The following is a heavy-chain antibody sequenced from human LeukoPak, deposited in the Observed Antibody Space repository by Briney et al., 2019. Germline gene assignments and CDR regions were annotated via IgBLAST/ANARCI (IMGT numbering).Heavy chain of an antibody. J-gene: IGHJ4*02. CDR2: IKSKTDGGTT. CDR3: ITDRNYYDSSGYYYVDY. Sequence: GGSLRLSCAASGFTFSKAWMTWVRQAPGKGLEWVGLIKSKTDGGTTDYAAPVKGRFTISRDDSKNTVYLQMSSLKTEDTATYYCITDRNYYDSSGYYYVDYWGQGTLVTVSS. D-gene: IGHD3-22*01. CDR1: GFTFSKAW. V-gene: IGHV3-15*01.